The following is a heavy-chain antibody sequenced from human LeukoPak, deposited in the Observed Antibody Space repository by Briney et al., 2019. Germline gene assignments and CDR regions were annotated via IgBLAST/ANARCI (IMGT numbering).Heavy chain of an antibody. J-gene: IGHJ4*02. CDR3: ARDSVTTSIDY. CDR1: GFTVSSNY. Sequence: PGGSLRLSCAASGFTVSSNYMSWIRQAPGKGLEWVSVIYSGGSTYYADSVKGRFTISRDSSKNTLYLQMNSLRAEDTAVYYCARDSVTTSIDYWGQGTLVTVSS. V-gene: IGHV3-66*01. CDR2: IYSGGST. D-gene: IGHD4-17*01.